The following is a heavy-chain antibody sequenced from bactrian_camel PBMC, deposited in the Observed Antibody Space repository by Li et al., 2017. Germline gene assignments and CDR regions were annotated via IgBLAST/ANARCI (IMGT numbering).Heavy chain of an antibody. CDR2: ICESGYT. J-gene: IGHJ6*01. D-gene: IGHD1*01. CDR3: AAGWGHCDLQADFRA. Sequence: QLVESGGGSVQAGGSLRLSCAASGSSYDRGYCMAWFRQAPGKEREGVAAICESGYTDYAGSVAGRFTVSKDDAKNALYLQMRSLEPEDTGVYSCAAGWGHCDLQADFRAWGQGTQVTVS. V-gene: IGHV3S55*01. CDR1: GSSYDRGYC.